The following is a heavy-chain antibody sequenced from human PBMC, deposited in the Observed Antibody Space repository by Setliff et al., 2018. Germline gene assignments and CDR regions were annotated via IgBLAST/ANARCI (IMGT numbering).Heavy chain of an antibody. Sequence: GGSLRLSCAVSGFSFSTNWMSWVRQATGKGLEWVAGIKQDGSKKYYLDTVKGRFTIPRDNAKRSLYLQMNGLRADDTGVYYCVRDDADNYDAFDNWGQGTLVTVSS. J-gene: IGHJ3*02. V-gene: IGHV3-7*01. CDR3: VRDDADNYDAFDN. CDR1: GFSFSTNW. D-gene: IGHD3-22*01. CDR2: IKQDGSKK.